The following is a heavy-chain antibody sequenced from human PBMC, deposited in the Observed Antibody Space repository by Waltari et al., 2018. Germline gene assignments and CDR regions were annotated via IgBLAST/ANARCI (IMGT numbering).Heavy chain of an antibody. Sequence: EVQLLESGGGLVQPGGSLRLSCAASGFTFSSYAMSWVRQAPGKGLEWVSAISGIGGSTYYADDVKGRFTISRDNSKNTLYLQMNSLRAEDTAVYYCAKDSGGYSSGWYAYWGQGTLVTVSS. CDR1: GFTFSSYA. J-gene: IGHJ4*02. CDR2: ISGIGGST. D-gene: IGHD6-19*01. CDR3: AKDSGGYSSGWYAY. V-gene: IGHV3-23*01.